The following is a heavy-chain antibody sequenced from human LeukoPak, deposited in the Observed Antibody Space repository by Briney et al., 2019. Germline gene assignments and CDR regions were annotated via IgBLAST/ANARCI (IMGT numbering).Heavy chain of an antibody. D-gene: IGHD3-22*01. Sequence: ASVKVSCKASGFTXTSSAMQGVRQARGQRLEWIGWIVVGSGNTNYAQKFQERVTITRDMSTSTAYMELSSLRSEDTAVYYCAAEYYYDSSGYYNYGMDVWGQGTTVTVSS. J-gene: IGHJ6*02. CDR1: GFTXTSSA. CDR3: AAEYYYDSSGYYNYGMDV. V-gene: IGHV1-58*02. CDR2: IVVGSGNT.